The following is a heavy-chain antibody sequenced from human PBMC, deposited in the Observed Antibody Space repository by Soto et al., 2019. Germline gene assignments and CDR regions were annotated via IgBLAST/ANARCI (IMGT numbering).Heavy chain of an antibody. D-gene: IGHD3-22*01. CDR3: ARGRAIVVVITLRQDYYGMDV. Sequence: QVQLVQSGAEVKKPGSSVKVSCKASGGTFSSYAISWVRQAPGQGLEWMGGIIPIFGTANYAQKFQGRVTITADESTSTAYMELSSLRSEDTAVYYYARGRAIVVVITLRQDYYGMDVWGQGTTVTVSS. CDR2: IIPIFGTA. CDR1: GGTFSSYA. J-gene: IGHJ6*02. V-gene: IGHV1-69*01.